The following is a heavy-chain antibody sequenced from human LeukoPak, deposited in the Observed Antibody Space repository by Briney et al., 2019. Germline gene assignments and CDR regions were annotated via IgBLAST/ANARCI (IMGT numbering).Heavy chain of an antibody. V-gene: IGHV3-48*03. CDR2: ISSSGSTI. D-gene: IGHD3-3*01. CDR3: ARDLWSGYYTLFDY. Sequence: GGSLRLSCAASGFTFSSYEMNWVSQAPGQGLEWVSYISSSGSTIYYADSVKGRFTISRDNAKNSLYLQMNSLRAEDTAVYYCARDLWSGYYTLFDYWGQGTLVTVSS. J-gene: IGHJ4*02. CDR1: GFTFSSYE.